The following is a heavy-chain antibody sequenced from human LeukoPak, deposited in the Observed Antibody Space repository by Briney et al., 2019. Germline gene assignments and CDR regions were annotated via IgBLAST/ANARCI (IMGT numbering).Heavy chain of an antibody. Sequence: GASVKVSCKASGGTFSSYAISWVRQAPGQGLEWMGGIIPIFGTANYAQKFQGRVTITADKSTSTAYMELSSLRSEDTAVYYCARGASYSSGWYTGWGQGTLVTVSS. CDR1: GGTFSSYA. D-gene: IGHD6-19*01. CDR2: IIPIFGTA. V-gene: IGHV1-69*06. CDR3: ARGASYSSGWYTG. J-gene: IGHJ4*02.